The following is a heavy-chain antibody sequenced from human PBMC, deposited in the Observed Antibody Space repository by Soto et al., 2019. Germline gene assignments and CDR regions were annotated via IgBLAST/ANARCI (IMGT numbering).Heavy chain of an antibody. CDR2: FDREDGET. D-gene: IGHD1-26*01. J-gene: IGHJ5*02. CDR3: ATELSRVRATFGP. Sequence: ASVKVSCKVSGYTLTELSMHWVRQAAGKGLEWMAAFDREDGETIYAQKFQGRVTMTEDTSTDTAYMEVSGLRSEDTALYYCATELSRVRATFGPWGQGNLVTVSS. V-gene: IGHV1-24*01. CDR1: GYTLTELS.